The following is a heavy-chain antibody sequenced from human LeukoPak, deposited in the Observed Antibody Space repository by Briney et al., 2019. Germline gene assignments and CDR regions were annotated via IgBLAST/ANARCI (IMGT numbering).Heavy chain of an antibody. Sequence: GRSLRLSRAASGFTFSSYGMHWVRQAPGKGLEWVAVISYDGSNKYYADSVKGRFTISRDNSKNTLYLQMNSLRAEDTAVYYCARAVADYFDYWGQGTLVTVSS. CDR1: GFTFSSYG. V-gene: IGHV3-30*03. D-gene: IGHD6-19*01. CDR3: ARAVADYFDY. J-gene: IGHJ4*02. CDR2: ISYDGSNK.